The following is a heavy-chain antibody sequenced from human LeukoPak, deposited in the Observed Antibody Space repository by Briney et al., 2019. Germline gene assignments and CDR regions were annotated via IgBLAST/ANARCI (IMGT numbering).Heavy chain of an antibody. CDR3: ARDREWRFDP. CDR2: IYSSGST. J-gene: IGHJ5*02. Sequence: PSETLSLTCTVSGGSMSSYYWSWFRQPAGKGLEWIGRIYSSGSTNYNPSLKSRVTMSVDTSKNQFPLKLNSVTAADTAVYYCARDREWRFDPWGQGTLVTVSS. D-gene: IGHD2-8*01. CDR1: GGSMSSYY. V-gene: IGHV4-4*07.